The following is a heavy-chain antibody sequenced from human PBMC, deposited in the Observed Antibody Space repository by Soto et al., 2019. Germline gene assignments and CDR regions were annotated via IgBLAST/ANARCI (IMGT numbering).Heavy chain of an antibody. Sequence: ASVKVSCKASGYTFTSYYMHWVRQAPGQGFEWMGIINPSGGSTSYAQKFQGRVTMTRDTSTSTVYMELSSLRSEDTAVYYCARDRDIEVVPAANWFDPWGQGTLVTVSS. J-gene: IGHJ5*02. CDR3: ARDRDIEVVPAANWFDP. V-gene: IGHV1-46*03. D-gene: IGHD2-2*01. CDR1: GYTFTSYY. CDR2: INPSGGST.